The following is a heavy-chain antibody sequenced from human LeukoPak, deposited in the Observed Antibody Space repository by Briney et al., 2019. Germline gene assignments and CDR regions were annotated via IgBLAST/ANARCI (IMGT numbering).Heavy chain of an antibody. J-gene: IGHJ4*02. V-gene: IGHV4-39*01. CDR3: ATWRTAKTGFDY. CDR2: IYYSGSP. Sequence: SETLSLNCTVSGGSISYNNYYWARIRQPPAKALECIGSIYYSGSPYYNPSLKSRVTISVDTSKNQFSLRLSSVTAADTAVYYCATWRTAKTGFDYWGQGTLVTVSS. D-gene: IGHD1-1*01. CDR1: GGSISYNNYY.